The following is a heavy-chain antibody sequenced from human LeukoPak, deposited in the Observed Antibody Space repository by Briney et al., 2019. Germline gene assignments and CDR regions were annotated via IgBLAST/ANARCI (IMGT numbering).Heavy chain of an antibody. CDR1: GFTFSSYG. V-gene: IGHV3-30*18. CDR3: AKDLLYYDSSGYHYGMDV. D-gene: IGHD3-22*01. J-gene: IGHJ6*02. Sequence: GRSLRLSCAASGFTFSSYGMHWVRQAPGKGLEWVAVISYDGSNKYYADSVKGRFTISRDNSKNTLYLQMNSLRAEDTAVYYCAKDLLYYDSSGYHYGMDVWGQGTTVTVSS. CDR2: ISYDGSNK.